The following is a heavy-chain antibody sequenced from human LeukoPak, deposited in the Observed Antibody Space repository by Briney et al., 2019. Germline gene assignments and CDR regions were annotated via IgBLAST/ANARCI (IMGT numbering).Heavy chain of an antibody. J-gene: IGHJ6*02. V-gene: IGHV1-69*13. D-gene: IGHD4-17*01. Sequence: ASVKVSCKAYGGNFSSYAMSWVRQAPGQGREWMGGIIYIFGTANYAQKFQRRVTITADESTSTAEMELSSLRYEDTAVYYCTREGTVTYDGPYHYGMDVWGQGTTVTVSS. CDR1: GGNFSSYA. CDR3: TREGTVTYDGPYHYGMDV. CDR2: IIYIFGTA.